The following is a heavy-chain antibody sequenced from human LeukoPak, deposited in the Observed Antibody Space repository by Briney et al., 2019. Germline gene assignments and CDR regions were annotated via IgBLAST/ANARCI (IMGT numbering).Heavy chain of an antibody. Sequence: PGGSLRLSCAASGFTFSSYGMSWVRQAPGKGLEWVSAISGSGGSTYYADSVKGRFTISRDNAKNTLYLQMNSLRAEDTAVYYCAREGSYYYYDSSGYYSGLFDYWGQGTLVTVSS. CDR3: AREGSYYYYDSSGYYSGLFDY. V-gene: IGHV3-23*01. CDR2: ISGSGGST. CDR1: GFTFSSYG. J-gene: IGHJ4*02. D-gene: IGHD3-22*01.